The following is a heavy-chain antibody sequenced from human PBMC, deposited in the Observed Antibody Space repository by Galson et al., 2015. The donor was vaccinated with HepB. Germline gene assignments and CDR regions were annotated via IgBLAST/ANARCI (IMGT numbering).Heavy chain of an antibody. CDR3: ARTVVPDYGDYSVGADDFDY. J-gene: IGHJ4*02. CDR2: IYWDDDK. V-gene: IGHV2-5*02. Sequence: PALVKPTQTLTLTCTFSGFSLSTSGVGVGWIRQPPGKALEWLALIYWDDDKRYSPSLKSRLTITKDTSKNQVVLTMTNMDPVDTATYYCARTVVPDYGDYSVGADDFDYWGQGTLVTVSS. D-gene: IGHD4-17*01. CDR1: GFSLSTSGVG.